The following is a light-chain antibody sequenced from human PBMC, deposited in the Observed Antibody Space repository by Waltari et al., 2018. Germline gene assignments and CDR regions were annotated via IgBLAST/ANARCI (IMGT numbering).Light chain of an antibody. CDR3: QQYNNWPPYT. CDR1: QSVSSN. Sequence: EIVMTQSPATLSVSPGERATLPCRASQSVSSNLAWYQQKPGQAPRPLIYGASTRATGSPARFSGSGSGTEFTLTISSLQSEDFAVYYCQQYNNWPPYTFGQGTKLEIK. V-gene: IGKV3-15*01. CDR2: GAS. J-gene: IGKJ2*01.